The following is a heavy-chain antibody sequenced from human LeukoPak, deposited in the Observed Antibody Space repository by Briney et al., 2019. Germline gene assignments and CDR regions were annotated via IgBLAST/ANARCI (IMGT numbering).Heavy chain of an antibody. V-gene: IGHV3-74*01. CDR3: ARPKVGNNLFDY. D-gene: IGHD1-14*01. J-gene: IGHJ4*02. CDR1: GFAFSGYW. CDR2: INSDGSST. Sequence: PGGSLRLSCAASGFAFSGYWMHWVRQAPGKGLVWVSRINSDGSSTNYADSVKGRFTISRDNANNTLYLQMNTLRAEDTAVYYCARPKVGNNLFDYWGQGTLVTVSS.